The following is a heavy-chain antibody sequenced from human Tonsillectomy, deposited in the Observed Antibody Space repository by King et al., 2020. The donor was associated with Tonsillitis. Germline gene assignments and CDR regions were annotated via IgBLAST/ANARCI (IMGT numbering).Heavy chain of an antibody. CDR3: ARDENYYYDPPSPFDY. Sequence: DVQLVESGGGLVQPGGSLRLSCAASGFTFSSYEMNWVRQAPGKGLEWVSYISSRGDTIYYADSVKGRFTISRDNAKNSLYLQMNSLRAEDTAVYYCARDENYYYDPPSPFDYWGQGTLVTVSS. D-gene: IGHD3-22*01. V-gene: IGHV3-48*03. CDR2: ISSRGDTI. CDR1: GFTFSSYE. J-gene: IGHJ4*02.